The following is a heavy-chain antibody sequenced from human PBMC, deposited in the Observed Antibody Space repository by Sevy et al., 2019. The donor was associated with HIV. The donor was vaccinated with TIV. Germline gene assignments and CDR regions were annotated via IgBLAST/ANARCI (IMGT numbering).Heavy chain of an antibody. CDR2: INQSGST. Sequence: SETLSLTCAVYGGSFSGYYWSWIRQPPGKGLEWIGEINQSGSTNYNPSLKSRVTISVDTSKNQFSLKLSSVTAADTAVYYCARAGLLLIYYYYGMDVWGQGTTVTVSS. CDR3: ARAGLLLIYYYYGMDV. D-gene: IGHD2-15*01. J-gene: IGHJ6*02. CDR1: GGSFSGYY. V-gene: IGHV4-34*01.